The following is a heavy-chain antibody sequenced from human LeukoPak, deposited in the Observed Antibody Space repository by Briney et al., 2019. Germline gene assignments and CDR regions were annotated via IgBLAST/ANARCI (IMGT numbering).Heavy chain of an antibody. Sequence: SETLSLTCTVSGGSINGCYWTWIRLPPGKELEWIGYMYYSGSTNYNPSLKSRVTMSVDTPKNQFSLKLSSVTAADTAVYYCARRATSGSPYYLDYWGQGTLVTVSS. CDR2: MYYSGST. CDR3: ARRATSGSPYYLDY. V-gene: IGHV4-59*01. J-gene: IGHJ4*02. D-gene: IGHD3-10*01. CDR1: GGSINGCY.